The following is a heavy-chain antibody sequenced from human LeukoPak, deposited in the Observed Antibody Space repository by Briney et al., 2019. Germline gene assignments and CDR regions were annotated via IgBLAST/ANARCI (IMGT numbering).Heavy chain of an antibody. V-gene: IGHV3-74*01. CDR1: GFTFSNYW. J-gene: IGHJ4*02. CDR3: ASSALGYCSSSSCYAGPDY. CDR2: IISDGSST. D-gene: IGHD2-2*01. Sequence: GGSLRLSCAASGFTFSNYWMHWVRQAPGKGLVWVSRIISDGSSTNDADSVKGRFTISRDNAKNTLYLQMNSLRAEDTAVYYCASSALGYCSSSSCYAGPDYWGQGTLVTVSS.